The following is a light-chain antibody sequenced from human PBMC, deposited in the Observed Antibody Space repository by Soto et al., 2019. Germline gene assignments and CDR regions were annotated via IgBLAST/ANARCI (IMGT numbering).Light chain of an antibody. CDR2: KAS. V-gene: IGKV1-5*03. CDR3: QHYNSYSEA. J-gene: IGKJ1*01. CDR1: QGINSH. Sequence: IQLTQSPSFLSASVGDRVTVTFLASQGINSHLAWYQQKPGKAPKLLIYKASTLKSGVPSRFSGSGSGTEFTLTISSLQPDDFATYYCQHYNSYSEAFGQGTKVDIK.